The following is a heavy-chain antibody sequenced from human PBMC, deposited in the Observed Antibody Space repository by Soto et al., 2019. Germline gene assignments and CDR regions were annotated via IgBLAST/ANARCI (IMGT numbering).Heavy chain of an antibody. CDR2: IVTSSAYT. J-gene: IGHJ4*02. V-gene: IGHV3-11*06. Sequence: DPGKGLEWVSNIVTSSAYTKYADSVKGRFSISRDNAKNSLYLEMNNLRVEDTAVYYCARLRASGWYMGGYLDSWVQGTLVTVSS. D-gene: IGHD6-13*01. CDR3: ARLRASGWYMGGYLDS.